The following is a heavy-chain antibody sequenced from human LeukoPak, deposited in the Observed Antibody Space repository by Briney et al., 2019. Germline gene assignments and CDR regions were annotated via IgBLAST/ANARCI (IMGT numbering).Heavy chain of an antibody. J-gene: IGHJ4*02. CDR2: ISSSGRTI. Sequence: GGSLRLSCAASGFTFSSYEMNWVRQAPGKGLEWVSYISSSGRTIYYAESVKGRFTISRDNAKNSLYLQMNSLRAEDTAVYYCASEIAAAGTVVNYWGQGTLVTVSS. D-gene: IGHD6-13*01. V-gene: IGHV3-48*03. CDR1: GFTFSSYE. CDR3: ASEIAAAGTVVNY.